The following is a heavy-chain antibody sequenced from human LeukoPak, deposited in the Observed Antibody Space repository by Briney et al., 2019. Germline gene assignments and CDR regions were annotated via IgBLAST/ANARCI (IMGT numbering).Heavy chain of an antibody. J-gene: IGHJ4*02. CDR3: AREMKAIAAAGSFDY. CDR1: GFTFDDYG. D-gene: IGHD6-13*01. Sequence: RPGGSLLLSGAASGFTFDDYGMSWVRQAPGKGLEWVAGINWNGGSTCYADSVKGRFTISRDNAKNSLYLQMNSLRAEDTALYYCAREMKAIAAAGSFDYWGQGTLVTVSS. CDR2: INWNGGST. V-gene: IGHV3-20*04.